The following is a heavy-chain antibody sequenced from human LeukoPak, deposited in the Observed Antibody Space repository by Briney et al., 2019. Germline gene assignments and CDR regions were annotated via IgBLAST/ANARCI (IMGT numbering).Heavy chain of an antibody. D-gene: IGHD4-17*01. CDR2: IYPGDSDT. Sequence: AGESLKISRKGSGYSFTSYWIGWVRQMPGKGLEWMGIIYPGDSDTRYSPSFHGQVTISADKSISTAYLQWSSLKASDTAMYYCATSGDYVFYYFDYWGQGTLVTVSS. CDR1: GYSFTSYW. V-gene: IGHV5-51*01. CDR3: ATSGDYVFYYFDY. J-gene: IGHJ4*02.